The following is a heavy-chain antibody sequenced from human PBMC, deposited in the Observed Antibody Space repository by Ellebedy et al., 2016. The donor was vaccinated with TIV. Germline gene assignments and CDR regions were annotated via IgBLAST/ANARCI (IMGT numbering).Heavy chain of an antibody. D-gene: IGHD1-26*01. Sequence: AASVKVSCKASGYTFTGYYMHWVRQAPGQGLEWMGWINPNSGGTNYAQKFQGWVTMTRDTSIRTAYMELSRLKSDDTAIYYCARTYSGNYGLGYYGMDVWGQGTTVTVSS. CDR3: ARTYSGNYGLGYYGMDV. J-gene: IGHJ6*02. CDR1: GYTFTGYY. CDR2: INPNSGGT. V-gene: IGHV1-2*04.